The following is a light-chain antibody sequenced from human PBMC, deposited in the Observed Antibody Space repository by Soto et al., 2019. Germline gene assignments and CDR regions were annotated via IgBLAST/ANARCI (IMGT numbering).Light chain of an antibody. CDR1: QSISSW. CDR2: DAS. CDR3: QQYYSYPRT. V-gene: IGKV1-5*01. Sequence: DIQMTQSPSTLSATAGDRVTITCRASQSISSWLAWYQHKPGKAPKLLIYDASNLDSGVPSRFSGGGSGTDFTLTISCLQSEDFATYYCQQYYSYPRTFGQGTKVDIK. J-gene: IGKJ1*01.